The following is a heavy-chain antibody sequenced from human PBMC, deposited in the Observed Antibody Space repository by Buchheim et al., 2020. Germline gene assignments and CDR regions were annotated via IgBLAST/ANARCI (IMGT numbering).Heavy chain of an antibody. V-gene: IGHV3-33*01. D-gene: IGHD2-15*01. Sequence: QVQLVESGGGVVQPGRSLRLSCAAYGFTFSGNGMHWVRQAPGKGLEWLAVLWYDGSNKYYADSVKGRSTISSDNSKNTLYLQMNSLRAEETALYYCARGRGYCSGGSGAYFDYWGQGTL. CDR3: ARGRGYCSGGSGAYFDY. CDR2: LWYDGSNK. J-gene: IGHJ4*02. CDR1: GFTFSGNG.